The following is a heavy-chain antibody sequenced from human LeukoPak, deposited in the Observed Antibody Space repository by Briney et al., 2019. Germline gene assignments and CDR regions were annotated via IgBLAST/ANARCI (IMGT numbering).Heavy chain of an antibody. CDR1: SGSISTSNYY. J-gene: IGHJ1*01. CDR2: IYYSGST. D-gene: IGHD6-19*01. CDR3: ARVTGGYSSGWSWDWQYFQH. V-gene: IGHV4-39*07. Sequence: PSETLSLTCTVSSGSISTSNYYWGRIRQPPGKGLEWIGSIYYSGSTYYNPSLKSRVTISVDTSKNQFSLKLSSVTAADTAVYYCARVTGGYSSGWSWDWQYFQHWGQGTLVTVSS.